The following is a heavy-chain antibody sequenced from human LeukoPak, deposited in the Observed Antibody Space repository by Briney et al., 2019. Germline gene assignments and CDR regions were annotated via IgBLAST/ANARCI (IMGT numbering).Heavy chain of an antibody. D-gene: IGHD5-18*01. J-gene: IGHJ4*02. CDR3: ASQRGYSYGPDFDC. CDR2: IYYSGST. CDR1: GPSISSSSYY. V-gene: IGHV4-39*01. Sequence: SETLSLTCIVSGPSISSSSYYWDWIRHPPWKGLEWIGSIYYSGSTYYNPSLKSRVTISVDTSKNQFSLKLSSVTAADTAVYYCASQRGYSYGPDFDCWGQGTLVTVSS.